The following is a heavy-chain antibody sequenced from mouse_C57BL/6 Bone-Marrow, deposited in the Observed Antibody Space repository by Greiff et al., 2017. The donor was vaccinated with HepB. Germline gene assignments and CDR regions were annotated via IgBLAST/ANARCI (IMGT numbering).Heavy chain of an antibody. CDR1: GFTFSSYG. J-gene: IGHJ4*01. CDR2: ISSGGSYT. V-gene: IGHV5-6*01. CDR3: ARVGYAMDY. Sequence: EVQLVESGGDLVKPGGSLKLSCAASGFTFSSYGMSWVRQTPVKRLEWVATISSGGSYTYYPQSVKGRFTLSRDNAKNTRYLQRSSLKSEDTAMYYCARVGYAMDYWGQGTSVTVSS.